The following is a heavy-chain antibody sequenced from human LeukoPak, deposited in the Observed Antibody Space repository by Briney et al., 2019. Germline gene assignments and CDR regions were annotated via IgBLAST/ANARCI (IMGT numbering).Heavy chain of an antibody. J-gene: IGHJ4*02. CDR1: GGSISSGDYY. V-gene: IGHV4-30-4*01. Sequence: SETLSFTCTVSGGSISSGDYYWSWTRQPPGKGLEWIGYIYYSGCTYYNPSIKTRVTISVDTSKNKSSLKLSSVTAADTAVYYCARGRRPRYYGRRAGFDYWGQGTLVTVSS. CDR3: ARGRRPRYYGRRAGFDY. D-gene: IGHD1-26*01. CDR2: IYYSGCT.